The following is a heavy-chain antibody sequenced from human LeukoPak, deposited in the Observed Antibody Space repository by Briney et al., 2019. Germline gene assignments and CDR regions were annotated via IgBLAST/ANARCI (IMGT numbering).Heavy chain of an antibody. CDR3: ARDWYSSSWYHAFDI. CDR1: GFTFSSYA. J-gene: IGHJ3*02. CDR2: ISYDGSNK. D-gene: IGHD6-13*01. V-gene: IGHV3-30-3*01. Sequence: GGSLRLSCAASGFTFSSYAMHWVRQAPGKGLEWVAVISYDGSNKYYADSVKGRFTISRDNSKNTLYLQMNSLRAEDTAVYYCARDWYSSSWYHAFDIWGRGTMVTVSS.